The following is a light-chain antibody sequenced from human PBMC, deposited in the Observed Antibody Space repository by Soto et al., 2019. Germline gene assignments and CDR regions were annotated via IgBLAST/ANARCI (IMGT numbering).Light chain of an antibody. CDR3: RSFTSTSTNYV. V-gene: IGLV2-14*01. J-gene: IGLJ1*01. CDR1: SSDIGVYNH. Sequence: QSVLTQPASVSGSPGQSITISCTGTSSDIGVYNHVSWYQQHPGKAPKLMIYDVSNRPSGVSNRFSGSKSGNTASLTISGLQPADEADYYCRSFTSTSTNYVFGTGTKVTVL. CDR2: DVS.